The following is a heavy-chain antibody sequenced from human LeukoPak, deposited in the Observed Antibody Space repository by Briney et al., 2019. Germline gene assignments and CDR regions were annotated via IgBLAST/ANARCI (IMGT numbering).Heavy chain of an antibody. J-gene: IGHJ4*02. CDR3: ATESSLSN. D-gene: IGHD6-6*01. CDR1: GFTFSTYA. Sequence: GGSLRLSCTPSGFTFSTYAMDWVRLAPGRGLEWVGDISYDGTYASYAVSVRGRFTISRDNSKNTLYLQMNSLRPEDTAVYYCATESSLSNWGMGTLVTVSS. V-gene: IGHV3-30*04. CDR2: ISYDGTYA.